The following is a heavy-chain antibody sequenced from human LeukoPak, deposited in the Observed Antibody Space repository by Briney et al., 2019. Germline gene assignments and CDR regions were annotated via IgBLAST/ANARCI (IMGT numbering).Heavy chain of an antibody. Sequence: SETLSLTCTVSGGSISSSSYYWGWIRQPPGKGLEWIGSIYYSGSTYYNPSLKSRFTISVDTSKNQFSLKLSSVTAADTAVYYCARQVTDTGGYYFDYWGQGTLVTVSS. V-gene: IGHV4-39*01. CDR3: ARQVTDTGGYYFDY. D-gene: IGHD2-21*02. CDR1: GGSISSSSYY. J-gene: IGHJ4*02. CDR2: IYYSGST.